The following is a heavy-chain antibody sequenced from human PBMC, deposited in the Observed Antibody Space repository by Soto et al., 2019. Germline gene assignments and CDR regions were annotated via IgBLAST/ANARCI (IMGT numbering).Heavy chain of an antibody. CDR1: GLTFTNYA. D-gene: IGHD6-19*01. CDR2: ISGGGGTT. Sequence: GGSLRLSCTASGLTFTNYAMSWVRQAPGKGLEWVSGISGGGGTTFYAESVKGRFTISRDNSKNILYLQMNSLRAEDTAVYFCAKDRSGAWYPNDAFDIWGQGTKVTVSS. V-gene: IGHV3-23*01. J-gene: IGHJ3*02. CDR3: AKDRSGAWYPNDAFDI.